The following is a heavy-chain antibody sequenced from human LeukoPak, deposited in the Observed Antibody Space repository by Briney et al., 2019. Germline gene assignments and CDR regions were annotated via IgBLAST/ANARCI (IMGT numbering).Heavy chain of an antibody. CDR1: GISFSIYG. Sequence: GGSLRLSCATSGISFSIYGIHWVRQAPGKGLEWVAVMWYDGSKDYYADSVKGRFTISRDNSKNTLYLQMNSLRAEDTAVYYCVKDYDFWSGYYSPTRGYFDYWGQGTLVTVSS. CDR2: MWYDGSKD. J-gene: IGHJ4*02. V-gene: IGHV3-30*02. D-gene: IGHD3-3*01. CDR3: VKDYDFWSGYYSPTRGYFDY.